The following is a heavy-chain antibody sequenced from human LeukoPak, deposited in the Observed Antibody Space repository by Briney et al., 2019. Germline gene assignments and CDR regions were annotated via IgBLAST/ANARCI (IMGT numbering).Heavy chain of an antibody. CDR2: TYYRSKWYN. CDR3: ARVGGYCSGGSCFNWFDP. Sequence: SQTLSLTCAISGDSVSSNSAAWNWIRQSPSRGLEWLGRTYYRSKWYNDYAVSVKSRITINPDTSKNQFSPQLNSVTPEDTAVYYCARVGGYCSGGSCFNWFDPWGQGTLVTVSS. D-gene: IGHD2-15*01. J-gene: IGHJ5*02. V-gene: IGHV6-1*01. CDR1: GDSVSSNSAA.